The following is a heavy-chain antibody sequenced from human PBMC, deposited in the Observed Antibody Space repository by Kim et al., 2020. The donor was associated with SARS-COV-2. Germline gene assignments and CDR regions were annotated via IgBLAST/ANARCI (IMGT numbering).Heavy chain of an antibody. V-gene: IGHV4-39*07. CDR3: ARVGGGSL. J-gene: IGHJ4*02. Sequence: SETLSLTCTVSGGSISSSSYYWGWIRQPPGKGLEWIGSIYYSGSTYYNPSLKSRVTISVDTSKNQFSLKLSSVTAADTAVYYCARVGGGSLWGQGTLVTVSS. D-gene: IGHD2-15*01. CDR1: GGSISSSSYY. CDR2: IYYSGST.